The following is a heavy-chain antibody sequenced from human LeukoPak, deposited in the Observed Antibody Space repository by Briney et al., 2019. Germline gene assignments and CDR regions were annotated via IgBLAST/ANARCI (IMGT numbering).Heavy chain of an antibody. V-gene: IGHV3-13*04. D-gene: IGHD3-10*01. CDR2: IGTAADT. CDR1: GFTFSSYD. J-gene: IGHJ4*02. CDR3: ARGPYGSGAPSLDY. Sequence: QAGGSLRLSCAASGFTFSSYDMRWVRQATGRGLEWVSAIGTAADTYYPGSVKGRFTISRENAKNYLYLQMNGLRAGDTAVYYCARGPYGSGAPSLDYWGQGTLVTVSS.